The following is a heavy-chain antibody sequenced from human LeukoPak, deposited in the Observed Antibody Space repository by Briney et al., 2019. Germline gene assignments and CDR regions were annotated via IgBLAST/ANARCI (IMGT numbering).Heavy chain of an antibody. CDR2: IKADGTGK. V-gene: IGHV3-7*01. J-gene: IGHJ4*01. CDR1: GFTFSSYW. CDR3: ARDRGWQQFDY. D-gene: IGHD5-24*01. Sequence: QPGGSLRLSCAASGFTFSSYWMTWVRQAPGMGLERVANIKADGTGKYCVDSVRGRFSISRDNAKNSLYLELNSLRAEDTGVYFCARDRGWQQFDYWGQGTLVTVSS.